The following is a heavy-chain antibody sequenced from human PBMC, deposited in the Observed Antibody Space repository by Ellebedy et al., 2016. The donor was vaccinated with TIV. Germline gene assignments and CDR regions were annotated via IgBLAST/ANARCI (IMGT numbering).Heavy chain of an antibody. J-gene: IGHJ4*02. V-gene: IGHV1-3*01. CDR2: INAGNGNT. CDR1: GYTFTSYA. Sequence: ASVKVSCKASGYTFTSYAMHWVRQAPGQRLEWMGWINAGNGNTKYSQKFQGRVTITRDTSASTVYMELSSLRSEDTAVYYCARDGGYIMIKYGGVPDYWGQGTLVTISS. D-gene: IGHD3-16*01. CDR3: ARDGGYIMIKYGGVPDY.